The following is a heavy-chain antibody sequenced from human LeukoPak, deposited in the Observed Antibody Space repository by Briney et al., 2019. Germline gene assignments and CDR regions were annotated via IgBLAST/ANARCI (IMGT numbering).Heavy chain of an antibody. D-gene: IGHD6-19*01. V-gene: IGHV3-7*01. Sequence: GGSLRLSCAASGFIFSSSWMSWVRQAPGKGLEWVANIKQDGSEKYYVDSVKGRFTISRDNSKNTLFLQMNTLRGEDTAMYYCARVQGGGYRTADYWGQGALVTVSS. CDR2: IKQDGSEK. CDR1: GFIFSSSW. CDR3: ARVQGGGYRTADY. J-gene: IGHJ4*02.